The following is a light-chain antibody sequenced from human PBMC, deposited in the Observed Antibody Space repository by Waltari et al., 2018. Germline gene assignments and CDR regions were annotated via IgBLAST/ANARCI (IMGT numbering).Light chain of an antibody. CDR3: QQRSTWPPYT. V-gene: IGKV3-11*01. CDR2: DAS. J-gene: IGKJ2*01. CDR1: QSISSY. Sequence: EIVLTQSPATLSLSPGERATLSCRASQSISSYLAWYQQKRGQAPRLLIYDASNRATGNPARFSGSGSGTDFTLTISNVEPEDFAIYYCQQRSTWPPYTFGQGTKLEIK.